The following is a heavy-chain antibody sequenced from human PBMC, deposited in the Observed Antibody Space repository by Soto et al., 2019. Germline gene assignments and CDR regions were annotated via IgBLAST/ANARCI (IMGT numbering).Heavy chain of an antibody. V-gene: IGHV3-30-3*01. CDR1: GFTFNIYA. CDR3: AREDDYGYRYINYGLDV. J-gene: IGHJ6*02. CDR2: ISFDGTKK. Sequence: GGSLRLSCAAPGFTFNIYALHWVRQAPGKGLEWVAVISFDGTKKYYSDSVKGRFTISRDNLKNTLYLQMNNLRVEDAALYFCAREDDYGYRYINYGLDVWGQGTTVTVS. D-gene: IGHD4-17*01.